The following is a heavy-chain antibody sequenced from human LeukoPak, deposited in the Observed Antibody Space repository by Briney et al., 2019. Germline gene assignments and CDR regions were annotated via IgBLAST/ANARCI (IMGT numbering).Heavy chain of an antibody. Sequence: GGSLRLSCAASGFTFSSYWMSWVRQAPGKGLEWVSLIYISGVTKYADSVQGRFTISRDNSKNTLYLQMNSLRAEDTAVYYCAQRSPSYWGQGTLVTISS. V-gene: IGHV3-66*01. CDR2: IYISGVT. J-gene: IGHJ4*02. D-gene: IGHD1-26*01. CDR1: GFTFSSYW. CDR3: AQRSPSY.